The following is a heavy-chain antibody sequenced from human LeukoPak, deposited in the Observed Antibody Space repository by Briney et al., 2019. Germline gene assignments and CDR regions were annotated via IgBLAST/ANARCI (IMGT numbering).Heavy chain of an antibody. D-gene: IGHD6-19*01. Sequence: PSETLSLTCTVSGGSISSYYWSWIRQPPGKGLEWIGYIYYSGSTNYNPSLKSRVTISVDTSKNQFSLKLSSVTAADTAVYYCARDNGAVADYWGQGTLVTVSS. CDR1: GGSISSYY. J-gene: IGHJ4*02. V-gene: IGHV4-59*01. CDR3: ARDNGAVADY. CDR2: IYYSGST.